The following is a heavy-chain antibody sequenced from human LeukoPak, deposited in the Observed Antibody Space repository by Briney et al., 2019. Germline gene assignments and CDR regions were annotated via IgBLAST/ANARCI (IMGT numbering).Heavy chain of an antibody. D-gene: IGHD5-18*01. J-gene: IGHJ6*02. Sequence: SGGSLRLSCAASGFTFSSYGMHWVRQAPGKGLEWVAVISYDGSNKYYADSVKSRFTISRDNSKNTLYLQMNSLRAEDTAVYYCAKDLRTWIQPFGGYYYYYGMDVWGQGTTVTVSS. V-gene: IGHV3-30*18. CDR2: ISYDGSNK. CDR1: GFTFSSYG. CDR3: AKDLRTWIQPFGGYYYYYGMDV.